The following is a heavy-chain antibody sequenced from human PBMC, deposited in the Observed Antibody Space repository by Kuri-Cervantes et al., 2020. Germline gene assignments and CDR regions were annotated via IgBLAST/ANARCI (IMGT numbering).Heavy chain of an antibody. J-gene: IGHJ4*02. D-gene: IGHD2-2*01. V-gene: IGHV4-38-2*01. Sequence: SETLSLTCAASGYSISSGFYWGWIRQPPGKGLEWIGSIYGSGSTSYNASLQSRITISVDTSKNQFSLKLNSVTAADTAVYYCVRVASNLVPAAAFDYWGQGTLVTVSS. CDR1: GYSISSGFY. CDR2: IYGSGST. CDR3: VRVASNLVPAAAFDY.